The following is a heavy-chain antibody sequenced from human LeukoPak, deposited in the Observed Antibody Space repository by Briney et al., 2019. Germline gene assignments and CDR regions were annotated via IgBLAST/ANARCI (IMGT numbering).Heavy chain of an antibody. D-gene: IGHD1-26*01. J-gene: IGHJ4*02. V-gene: IGHV3-23*01. CDR3: AKTRGSSTVYYFDY. Sequence: GGSLRLSCAASGFTFSGYAMSWVRQAPGKGLEWVSAISGSGGSTHYADSAKGRFTISRDNSKNTLYLQMNSLRAEDTAVYYCAKTRGSSTVYYFDYWGQGTLVTVSS. CDR1: GFTFSGYA. CDR2: ISGSGGST.